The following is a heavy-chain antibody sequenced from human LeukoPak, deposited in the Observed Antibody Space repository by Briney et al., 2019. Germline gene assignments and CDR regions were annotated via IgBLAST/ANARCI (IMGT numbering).Heavy chain of an antibody. CDR2: IYHTGNN. CDR3: ARHPFSSPFDY. CDR1: GGSVSSDY. V-gene: IGHV4-59*08. J-gene: IGHJ4*02. D-gene: IGHD2/OR15-2a*01. Sequence: PSETLSLNCTVSGGSVSSDYWSWIRQPPGKGLEWIGYIYHTGNNDYNPSLKSRATISLDTSKNQFSLKLTSVTAADTAVYFCARHPFSSPFDYWGQGTLVTVSS.